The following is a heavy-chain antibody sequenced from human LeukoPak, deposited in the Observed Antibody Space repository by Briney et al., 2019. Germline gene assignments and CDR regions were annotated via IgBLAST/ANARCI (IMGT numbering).Heavy chain of an antibody. V-gene: IGHV5-51*03. CDR1: GYSFTSYW. CDR3: AISAHGYFQY. D-gene: IGHD6-13*01. Sequence: PGESLKISCKTSGYSFTSYWIAWVRQMPGKGLEWMAIIHPGDSNTRYSPSFQGQVTISADKSIDTAFLQRSSLKASDTALYYCAISAHGYFQYWGQGTLVTVSS. J-gene: IGHJ1*01. CDR2: IHPGDSNT.